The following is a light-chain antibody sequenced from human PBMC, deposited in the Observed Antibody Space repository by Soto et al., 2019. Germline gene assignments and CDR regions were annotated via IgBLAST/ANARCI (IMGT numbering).Light chain of an antibody. J-gene: IGKJ1*01. CDR2: GAS. V-gene: IGKV3-15*01. Sequence: EILVSQSPATLSVSQGDRATISCRAGHTLNNNVAWYQHKPGQAPRLLIYGASTRATGISARFSGSGSGTEFTLTISSLQSEDFAVYYCQRYNNWGTFAQGTKVDIK. CDR1: HTLNNN. CDR3: QRYNNWGT.